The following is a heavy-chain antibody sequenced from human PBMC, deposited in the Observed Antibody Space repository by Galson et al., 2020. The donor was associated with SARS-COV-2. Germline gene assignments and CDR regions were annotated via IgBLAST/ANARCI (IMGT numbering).Heavy chain of an antibody. Sequence: SETLSLTCTVSGGSISSYFRSWIRQPPGKGLEWIGYIYDNGNTNYNPSLKSRVAISIDTSKRQFSLKLSSLTAADTAVYYCARARGDYDFWSGSYRGGYYCDYWGQGTLVTVSS. V-gene: IGHV4-59*01. D-gene: IGHD3-3*01. CDR1: GGSISSYF. CDR2: IYDNGNT. CDR3: ARARGDYDFWSGSYRGGYYCDY. J-gene: IGHJ4*02.